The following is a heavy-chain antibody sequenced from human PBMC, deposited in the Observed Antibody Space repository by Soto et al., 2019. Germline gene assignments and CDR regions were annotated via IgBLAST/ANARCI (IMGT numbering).Heavy chain of an antibody. CDR3: ARKAAAGFNWFDP. CDR1: GFTFSSYG. V-gene: IGHV3-33*01. J-gene: IGHJ5*02. CDR2: IWYDGSNK. Sequence: GGSLRLSCAASGFTFSSYGMHWVRQAPGKGLEWVAVIWYDGSNKYYADSVKGRFTISRDNSKNTLYLQMNSLRAEDTAVYYCARKAAAGFNWFDPWGQGTLVTVSS. D-gene: IGHD6-13*01.